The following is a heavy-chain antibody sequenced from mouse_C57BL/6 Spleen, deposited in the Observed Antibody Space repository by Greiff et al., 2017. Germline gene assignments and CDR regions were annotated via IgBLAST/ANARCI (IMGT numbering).Heavy chain of an antibody. CDR3: ASGTPYFDD. D-gene: IGHD3-3*01. J-gene: IGHJ2*01. CDR1: GYTFTSYG. Sequence: VQLQQSGAELARPGASVKLSCKASGYTFTSYGISWVKQRNGQGLEWIGEIYPRSGNTYYNQKLKGKATMTADKSSSTAYLEFRSRTSEYSAVYFCASGTPYFDDWGKGTTLTVSS. V-gene: IGHV1-81*01. CDR2: IYPRSGNT.